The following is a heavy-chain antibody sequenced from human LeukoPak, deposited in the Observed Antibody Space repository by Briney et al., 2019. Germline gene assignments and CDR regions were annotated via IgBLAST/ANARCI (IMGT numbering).Heavy chain of an antibody. V-gene: IGHV4-4*02. CDR3: ARRLDYYGSGRRGYFDY. CDR1: GGSISSSNW. D-gene: IGHD3-10*01. J-gene: IGHJ4*02. CDR2: IYHSGST. Sequence: PSETLSLTCAVSGGSISSSNWWSWVRQPPGKGLEWIGEIYHSGSTNYNPSLKSRVTISVDKSKNQFSLKLSSVTAADTAVYYCARRLDYYGSGRRGYFDYWGQGTLVTVSS.